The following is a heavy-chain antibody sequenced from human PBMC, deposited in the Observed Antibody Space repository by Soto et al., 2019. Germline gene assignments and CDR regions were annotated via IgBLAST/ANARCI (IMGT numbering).Heavy chain of an antibody. D-gene: IGHD5-18*01. CDR1: GYTFTSYG. CDR3: ARDWPTASPSDY. CDR2: ISAYNGNT. Sequence: QVQLVQSGAEVKKPGASVKVSCKASGYTFTSYGISWVRQAPGQGLEWMGWISAYNGNTNSAQKLQGRVTITTDTHTTTAYMEPRSLRSDDPAVYYCARDWPTASPSDYWGQGALVTVSS. J-gene: IGHJ4*02. V-gene: IGHV1-18*01.